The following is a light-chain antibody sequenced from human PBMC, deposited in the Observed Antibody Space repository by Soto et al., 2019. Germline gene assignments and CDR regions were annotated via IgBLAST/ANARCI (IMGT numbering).Light chain of an antibody. V-gene: IGKV1-5*03. CDR1: QSIDPA. CDR2: RAS. J-gene: IGKJ2*01. Sequence: DIQMTQSPSTLSASVGDRVTITCRASQSIDPAVAWYQQKPGKAPKLLIYRASALESGVPSRFSGSGSGTEFTLAISSLHPDDFATYYCQQYARFLTFGQGTKLEIE. CDR3: QQYARFLT.